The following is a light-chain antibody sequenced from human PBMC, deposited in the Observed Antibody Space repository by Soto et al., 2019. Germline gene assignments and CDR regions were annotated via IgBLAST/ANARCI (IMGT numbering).Light chain of an antibody. CDR3: QQTYNSPLA. V-gene: IGKV1-39*01. CDR2: AAS. J-gene: IGKJ1*01. CDR1: RNINRY. Sequence: DVQMTQSPSSLSASVGDRVTITCRANRNINRYLNWYQQKPGKAPKLLIYAASSLQSGVPSRFSGSGSGTDFTLTISSLQPEDFATYYCQQTYNSPLAFGQGTTVEIK.